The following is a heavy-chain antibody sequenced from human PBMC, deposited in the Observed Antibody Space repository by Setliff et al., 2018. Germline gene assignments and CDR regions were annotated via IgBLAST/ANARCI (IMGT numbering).Heavy chain of an antibody. CDR3: ARVSPYYYDSSGPGAFDI. D-gene: IGHD3-22*01. CDR1: GDSISDAS. Sequence: SETLSLTCTVSGDSISDASIMAWIRQPPGKGLEFIGYVFYNGAAKYDPTLKSRVTISVDTSKNQFSLKLSSVTAADTAVYYCARVSPYYYDSSGPGAFDIWGQGTMVTVSS. CDR2: VFYNGAA. V-gene: IGHV4-59*12. J-gene: IGHJ3*02.